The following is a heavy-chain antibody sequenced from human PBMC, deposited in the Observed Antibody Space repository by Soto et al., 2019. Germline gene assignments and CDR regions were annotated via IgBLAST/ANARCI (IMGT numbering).Heavy chain of an antibody. V-gene: IGHV4-59*08. J-gene: IGHJ5*02. CDR2: IYYSGST. CDR3: ARHGSSYDFWSGYYSTPNYLNWFDP. Sequence: SETLSLTCTVSGGSISSYYWSWIRQPPGKGLEWIGYIYYSGSTNYNPSLKSRVTISVDTSKNQFSLKLSSVTAADTAVYYCARHGSSYDFWSGYYSTPNYLNWFDPWGQGTLVTVS. D-gene: IGHD3-3*01. CDR1: GGSISSYY.